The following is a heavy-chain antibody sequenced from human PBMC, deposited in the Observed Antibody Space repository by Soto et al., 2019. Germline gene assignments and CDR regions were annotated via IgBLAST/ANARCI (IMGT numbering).Heavy chain of an antibody. V-gene: IGHV3-33*01. CDR2: IWYDGSNK. D-gene: IGHD4-17*01. CDR3: ARDNGYGDYEVDY. CDR1: GFTFSSYG. J-gene: IGHJ4*02. Sequence: QVQLVESGGGVVQPGRSLRLSCAASGFTFSSYGMHWVRQAPGKGLEWVAVIWYDGSNKYYADSVKGRFTISRDNSKNTLYLQMNSLRAEDTAVYYCARDNGYGDYEVDYWGQGTLVTVSS.